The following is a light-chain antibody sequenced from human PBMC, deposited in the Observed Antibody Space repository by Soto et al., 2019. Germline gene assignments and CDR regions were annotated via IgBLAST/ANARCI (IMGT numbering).Light chain of an antibody. V-gene: IGLV1-44*01. J-gene: IGLJ2*01. Sequence: QAVVTQPPSTSGTPGQMVTISCSGDNSNIGTNTVNWYRQVPGTAPQLLIYNTNQRPSGISGRFSGSKSGTSASLAISGLQSEDEADYYCAAWDDSLKGRLFGGGTKLTVL. CDR3: AAWDDSLKGRL. CDR2: NTN. CDR1: NSNIGTNT.